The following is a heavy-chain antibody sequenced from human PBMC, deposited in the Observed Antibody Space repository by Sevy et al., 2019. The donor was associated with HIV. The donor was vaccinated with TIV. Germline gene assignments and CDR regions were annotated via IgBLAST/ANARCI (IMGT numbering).Heavy chain of an antibody. J-gene: IGHJ4*02. D-gene: IGHD3-22*01. Sequence: ASVKVSCKVYGHTLNRLGIHWVRQAPGKGLEWMGSFDPEDGETLLAQKFQGRVTMTDDTSTDTAYMELSSLRAEDTAVYYCAATKDYYENSGSPFDYWGQGTLVTVSS. CDR2: FDPEDGET. V-gene: IGHV1-24*01. CDR3: AATKDYYENSGSPFDY. CDR1: GHTLNRLG.